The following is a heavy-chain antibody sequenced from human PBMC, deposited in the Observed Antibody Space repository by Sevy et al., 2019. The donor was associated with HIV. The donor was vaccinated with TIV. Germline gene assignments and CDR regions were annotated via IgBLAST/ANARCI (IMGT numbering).Heavy chain of an antibody. J-gene: IGHJ6*02. V-gene: IGHV5-51*01. Sequence: GESLKSSCKGSGYSFTSYWIGWVRQMPGKGLEWMGIIYPGDSDTRYSPSFQGQVTNSADKSISTAYLQWSSLKASDTAMYYCASSPGIAAAGPYYYGMDVWGQGTTVTVSS. CDR2: IYPGDSDT. CDR3: ASSPGIAAAGPYYYGMDV. D-gene: IGHD6-13*01. CDR1: GYSFTSYW.